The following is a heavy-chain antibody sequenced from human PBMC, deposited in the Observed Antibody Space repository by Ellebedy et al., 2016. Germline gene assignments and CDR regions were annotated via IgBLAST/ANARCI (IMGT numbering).Heavy chain of an antibody. D-gene: IGHD3/OR15-3a*01. Sequence: SVKVSCXAPGGISNSHGFSWVRQAPGQGLEWMGGIIPIFGATDYAQRFRGRLIVTADRSTQTVFMELSSLRSEDTAVYYCARDVHPWGGQLFGRFEAWGQGTLVIVSS. CDR3: ARDVHPWGGQLFGRFEA. V-gene: IGHV1-69*06. CDR1: GGISNSHG. J-gene: IGHJ5*02. CDR2: IIPIFGAT.